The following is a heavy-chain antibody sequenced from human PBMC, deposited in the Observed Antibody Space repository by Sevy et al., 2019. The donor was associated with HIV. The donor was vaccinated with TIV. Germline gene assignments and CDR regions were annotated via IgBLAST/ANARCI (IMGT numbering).Heavy chain of an antibody. CDR2: ISYDGSNK. Sequence: GGFLRLSCAAYGFTFSSYGMHWVRQAPGKGLEWVAVISYDGSNKYYADSVKGRFTISRDNSKNTLYLQMNSLRAEDTAVYYCAKALLRARGYYYYGMDVWGQGTTVTVSS. CDR1: GFTFSSYG. CDR3: AKALLRARGYYYYGMDV. J-gene: IGHJ6*02. V-gene: IGHV3-30*18. D-gene: IGHD3-10*01.